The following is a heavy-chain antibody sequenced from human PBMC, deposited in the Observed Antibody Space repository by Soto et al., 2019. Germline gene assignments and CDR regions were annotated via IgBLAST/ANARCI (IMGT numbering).Heavy chain of an antibody. CDR1: GFIVSSNY. Sequence: GGALRLSNAASGFIVSSNYMSVCRHPPGKGLERVSVIYSGGRTYYADSVKGRFTISRDNSKNTLYLQMNSLRAEDTAVYYCASDCCQGYYDRRGYFAFWGQGSLVTVSS. J-gene: IGHJ4*02. V-gene: IGHV3-66*01. CDR3: ASDCCQGYYDRRGYFAF. CDR2: IYSGGRT. D-gene: IGHD3-22*01.